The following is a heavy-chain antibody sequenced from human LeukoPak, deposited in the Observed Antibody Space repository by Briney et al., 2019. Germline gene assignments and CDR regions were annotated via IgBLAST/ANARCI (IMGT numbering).Heavy chain of an antibody. J-gene: IGHJ4*02. CDR2: IYYSGST. Sequence: SETLSLTCTVSGGSISSYYWSWIRQPPGKGLEWIGYIYYSGSTNYNPSLKSRVTISVDTSKNQFSLKLSSVTAADTAVYYCARGSTLGELSEFDYWGQGTLVTVSS. CDR1: GGSISSYY. CDR3: ARGSTLGELSEFDY. V-gene: IGHV4-59*01. D-gene: IGHD3-16*02.